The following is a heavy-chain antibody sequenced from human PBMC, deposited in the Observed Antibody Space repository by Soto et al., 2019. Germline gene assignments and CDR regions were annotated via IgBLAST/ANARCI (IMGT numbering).Heavy chain of an antibody. CDR1: GGSISSGDYY. D-gene: IGHD3-16*02. CDR3: ARGPFMITFGGVIVHFDY. J-gene: IGHJ4*02. CDR2: IYYSGST. V-gene: IGHV4-30-4*01. Sequence: SETLSLTCTVSGGSISSGDYYWSWIRQPPGKGLEWIGYIYYSGSTYYNPSLKSRVTISVDTSKNQFSLKLSSVTAADTAVYYCARGPFMITFGGVIVHFDYWGQGTLVTVSS.